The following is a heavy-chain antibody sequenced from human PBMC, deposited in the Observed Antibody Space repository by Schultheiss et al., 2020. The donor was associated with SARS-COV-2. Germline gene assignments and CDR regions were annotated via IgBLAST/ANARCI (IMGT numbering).Heavy chain of an antibody. D-gene: IGHD3-22*01. J-gene: IGHJ4*02. CDR3: ARTTYYYDSSGYSNSVFDY. V-gene: IGHV3-33*08. CDR1: GFPFSSYG. Sequence: GESLKISCAASGFPFSSYGMHWVRQAPGKGLEWVAVIWYDGSNKYYADSVKGRFTISRDNSKNTLYLQMNSLRAEDTAVYYCARTTYYYDSSGYSNSVFDYWGQGTLVTVSS. CDR2: IWYDGSNK.